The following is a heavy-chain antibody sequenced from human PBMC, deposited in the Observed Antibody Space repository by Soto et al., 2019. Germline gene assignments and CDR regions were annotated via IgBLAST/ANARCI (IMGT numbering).Heavy chain of an antibody. CDR2: INHSGST. CDR3: ARTYDGSGPNSGGYGFDI. Sequence: SETLSLTCAVYGGSFSGYYWSWIRQPPGKGLEWIGEINHSGSTNYNPSLKSRVTISVDTSKNQFSLKLSSVTAADTAVYYCARTYDGSGPNSGGYGFDIWGQGTMVTVSS. V-gene: IGHV4-34*01. J-gene: IGHJ3*02. CDR1: GGSFSGYY. D-gene: IGHD3-22*01.